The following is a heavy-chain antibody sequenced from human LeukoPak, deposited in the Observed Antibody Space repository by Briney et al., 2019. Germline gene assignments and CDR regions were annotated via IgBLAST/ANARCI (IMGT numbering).Heavy chain of an antibody. J-gene: IGHJ4*02. D-gene: IGHD2/OR15-2a*01. CDR2: IYNGGTT. CDR3: ARVLSVSYCDS. Sequence: GGSLRLSCAASGFTVSSNYMSWVRQAPGKGLEWVSVIYNGGTTYYADSVKGRFTISRDNSKNTLYLQMNSLRGEDTAVYYCARVLSVSYCDSWGQGTLVTVSS. V-gene: IGHV3-53*01. CDR1: GFTVSSNY.